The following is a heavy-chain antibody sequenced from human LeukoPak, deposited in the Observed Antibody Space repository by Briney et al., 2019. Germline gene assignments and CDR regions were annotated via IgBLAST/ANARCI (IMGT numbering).Heavy chain of an antibody. D-gene: IGHD2-15*01. CDR1: GGSFSGYY. Sequence: PSETLSLTCAVYGGSFSGYYWSWIRQPPGKGLEWIGEINHSGSTNYNPSLKSRATISVDTSKNQYSLKLSSVTAADTAVYYCARGVVGHGDLDYWGQGTLVTVSS. CDR2: INHSGST. V-gene: IGHV4-34*01. CDR3: ARGVVGHGDLDY. J-gene: IGHJ4*02.